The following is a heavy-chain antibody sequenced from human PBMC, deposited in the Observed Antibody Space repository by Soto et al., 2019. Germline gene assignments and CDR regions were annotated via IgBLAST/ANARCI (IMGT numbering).Heavy chain of an antibody. J-gene: IGHJ5*02. CDR1: GFTFGDYW. CDR3: VREGGSGFFS. D-gene: IGHD6-25*01. CDR2: TKQDESEK. Sequence: EVQLVESGGGLVQPGGSLRLSCATSGFTFGDYWMSWVRQAPGKRLEWVANTKQDESEKYYVGSVGGRFTISRDNAKNSLALQMNSLRGEDTAVYFCVREGGSGFFSWGQGTRVTVPS. V-gene: IGHV3-7*01.